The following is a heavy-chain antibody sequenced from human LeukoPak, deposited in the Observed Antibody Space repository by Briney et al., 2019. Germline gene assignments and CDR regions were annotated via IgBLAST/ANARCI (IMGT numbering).Heavy chain of an antibody. Sequence: PSETLSLTCAVSGGSFSSYYWSWIRQPPGKGLEWIGDIYYSGSTNYNPSLKSRVTISVDTSKNQFSLKLSSVTAADTAVYYCARRFRTRQQNYDYGGQENLVTVSS. J-gene: IGHJ4*02. CDR2: IYYSGST. CDR3: ARRFRTRQQNYDY. V-gene: IGHV4-59*12. D-gene: IGHD6-13*01. CDR1: GGSFSSYY.